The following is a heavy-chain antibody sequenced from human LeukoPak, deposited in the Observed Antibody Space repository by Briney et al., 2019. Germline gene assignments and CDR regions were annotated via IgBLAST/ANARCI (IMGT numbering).Heavy chain of an antibody. CDR3: AREDYYGSGSYYNLPY. J-gene: IGHJ4*02. D-gene: IGHD3-10*01. CDR2: IIPIFGTA. Sequence: SVKVSCKASGGTFSSYAISWVRQAPGQGLEWMGRIIPIFGTANYAQKFQGRVTITTDESTSTAYMELSSLRSEDTAVYYCAREDYYGSGSYYNLPYWGQGTLVTASS. CDR1: GGTFSSYA. V-gene: IGHV1-69*05.